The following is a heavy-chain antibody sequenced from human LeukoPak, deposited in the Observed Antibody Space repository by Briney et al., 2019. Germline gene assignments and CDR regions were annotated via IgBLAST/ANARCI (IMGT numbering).Heavy chain of an antibody. V-gene: IGHV4-4*07. D-gene: IGHD6-13*01. CDR1: GGSISSYY. CDR3: ARDEGIAAAGTSPFDI. CDR2: IYTSGST. Sequence: PSETLSLTCTVSGGSISSYYWSWIRQPAGKGLEWIGRIYTSGSTNYNPSLKSRVTMSVDTSKNQFSLKLSSVTAADTAVYYCARDEGIAAAGTSPFDIWGQGTTVTVSS. J-gene: IGHJ3*02.